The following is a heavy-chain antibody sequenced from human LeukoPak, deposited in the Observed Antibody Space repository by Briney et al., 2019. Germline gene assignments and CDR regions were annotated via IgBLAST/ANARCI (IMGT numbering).Heavy chain of an antibody. Sequence: PGGSLRLSCAASGFTFSNAWMSWVRQAPGKGLEWVGRIKSKTDGGTTDYAAPVKGRFTISRDDSKNTLYLQMNSLKTEDTAVYYCTTGPITFGGVIVKDYWGQGTLVTVSS. CDR2: IKSKTDGGTT. D-gene: IGHD3-16*02. CDR1: GFTFSNAW. CDR3: TTGPITFGGVIVKDY. J-gene: IGHJ4*02. V-gene: IGHV3-15*01.